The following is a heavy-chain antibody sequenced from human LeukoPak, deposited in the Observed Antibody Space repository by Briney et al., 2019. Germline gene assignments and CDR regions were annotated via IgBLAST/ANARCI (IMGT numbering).Heavy chain of an antibody. D-gene: IGHD3-3*01. V-gene: IGHV4-39*01. CDR3: ASKRYYDFWSGYLGVYYYMDV. CDR1: GGSISSSSYY. J-gene: IGHJ6*03. Sequence: SETLSLTCTVSGGSISSSSYYWGWIRQPPGKGLEWIGSIYYSGSTYYNPSLKSRVTISVDTSKNQFSLKLSSVTAADTAVYYCASKRYYDFWSGYLGVYYYMDVWGKGTTVTVSS. CDR2: IYYSGST.